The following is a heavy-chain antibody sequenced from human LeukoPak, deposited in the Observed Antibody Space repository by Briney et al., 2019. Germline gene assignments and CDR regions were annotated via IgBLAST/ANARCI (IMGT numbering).Heavy chain of an antibody. Sequence: ASETLSLTCTVSGGSVSSGSYYWSWIRQPPGEGLEWIGYIYYSGSAKYNPSLKSQVTISVDTSKNQFSLNLTSVTAADTAVYYCARGFGDWGLSWFDPWGQGTLVTVSS. CDR1: GGSVSSGSYY. J-gene: IGHJ5*02. V-gene: IGHV4-61*01. CDR3: ARGFGDWGLSWFDP. D-gene: IGHD3-10*01. CDR2: IYYSGSA.